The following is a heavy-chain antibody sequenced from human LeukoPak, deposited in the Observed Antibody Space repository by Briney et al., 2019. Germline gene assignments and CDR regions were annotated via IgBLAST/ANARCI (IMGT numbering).Heavy chain of an antibody. CDR3: ARERMVRGVITP. J-gene: IGHJ5*02. CDR2: INHSGST. V-gene: IGHV4-34*01. CDR1: GGSFSGYY. D-gene: IGHD3-10*01. Sequence: SETLSLTCAVYGGSFSGYYWSWIRQPPGKGLGWIGEINHSGSTNYNPSLKSRVTISVDTSKNQFSLKLSSVTAADTAVYYCARERMVRGVITPWGQGTLVTVSS.